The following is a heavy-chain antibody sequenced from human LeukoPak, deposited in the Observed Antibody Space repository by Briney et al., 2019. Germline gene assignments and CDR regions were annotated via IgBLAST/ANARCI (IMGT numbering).Heavy chain of an antibody. CDR3: APIYGDYPFY. V-gene: IGHV3-23*01. D-gene: IGHD4-17*01. J-gene: IGHJ4*02. Sequence: PGGSLRLSCAASGFTFSSYAMSWVRQAPGKGLEWVPAISGSGGSTYYADSVKGRFTISRDNSKNTLYLQMNSLRAEDTAVYYCAPIYGDYPFYWGQGTLVTVSS. CDR1: GFTFSSYA. CDR2: ISGSGGST.